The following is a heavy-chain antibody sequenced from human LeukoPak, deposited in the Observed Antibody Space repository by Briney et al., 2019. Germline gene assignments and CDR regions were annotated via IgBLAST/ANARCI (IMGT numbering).Heavy chain of an antibody. V-gene: IGHV3-23*01. CDR1: GFTFSNFA. Sequence: GGSLRLSCAASGFTFSNFAMSWVRQAPGKGLEWVASISTSGDGTYYADSVKGRFTISRDNSKNTLYLQMNSLRAEDTAVYYCARWAAAVDYWGQGTLVTVSS. CDR2: ISTSGDGT. J-gene: IGHJ4*02. CDR3: ARWAAAVDY. D-gene: IGHD6-13*01.